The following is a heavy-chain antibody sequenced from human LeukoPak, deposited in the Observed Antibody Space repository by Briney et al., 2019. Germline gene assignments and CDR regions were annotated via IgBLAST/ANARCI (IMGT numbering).Heavy chain of an antibody. J-gene: IGHJ4*02. CDR1: GYTFTGYY. CDR3: ARDAARGGNPVDY. D-gene: IGHD4-23*01. CDR2: INPNSGGT. Sequence: ASVKVSCKASGYTFTGYYMHWVRLAPGQGREWMGWINPNSGGTNYAQKFQGRVTMTRDTSISTAYMELSRLRSDDTAVYYCARDAARGGNPVDYWGQGTPVTVSS. V-gene: IGHV1-2*02.